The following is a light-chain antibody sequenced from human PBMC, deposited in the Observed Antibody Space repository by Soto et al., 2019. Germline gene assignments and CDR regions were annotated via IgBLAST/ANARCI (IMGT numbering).Light chain of an antibody. CDR3: SSYVGSNNYV. Sequence: QSALTQPPSASGSPGQSVTISCTGTSSDVGGYNYVSWYQQHPGKAPKLMIYEVNKRPSGVPDRFSGSKSGNTASLTVSGLQAEDDADYYCSSYVGSNNYVFGTGTKLTVL. V-gene: IGLV2-8*01. CDR1: SSDVGGYNY. J-gene: IGLJ1*01. CDR2: EVN.